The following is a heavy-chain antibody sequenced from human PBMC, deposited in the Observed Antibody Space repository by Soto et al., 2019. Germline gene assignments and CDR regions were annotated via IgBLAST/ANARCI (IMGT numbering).Heavy chain of an antibody. V-gene: IGHV4-34*01. CDR1: GGSFSGYY. Sequence: SETLSLTCAVYGGSFSGYYWSWIRQPPGKGLEWIGEINHSGSTNYNPSLKSRVTISVDTSKNQFSLKLSSVTAADTAVYYCARGRIAAAGRGGNWFDPWGQGTLVTVSS. J-gene: IGHJ5*02. CDR3: ARGRIAAAGRGGNWFDP. D-gene: IGHD6-13*01. CDR2: INHSGST.